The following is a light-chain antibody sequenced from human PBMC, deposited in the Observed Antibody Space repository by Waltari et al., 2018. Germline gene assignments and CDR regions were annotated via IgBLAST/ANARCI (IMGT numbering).Light chain of an antibody. V-gene: IGKV4-1*01. J-gene: IGKJ4*01. CDR3: QQYYTTPLT. CDR1: QSVLYSSNNKNN. Sequence: DIVMTQSPDSLAVSLGERATINCKSSQSVLYSSNNKNNLAWYLQKPGQPPKLFIYWASTRESGVPDRFSGSGSGTDFTLTISSLQAEDVAVYYCQQYYTTPLTFGGGTKVEIK. CDR2: WAS.